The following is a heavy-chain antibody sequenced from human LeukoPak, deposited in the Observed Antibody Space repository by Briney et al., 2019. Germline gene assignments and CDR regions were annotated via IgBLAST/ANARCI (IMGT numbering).Heavy chain of an antibody. V-gene: IGHV4-39*07. J-gene: IGHJ5*02. CDR1: GGSISSDNYY. D-gene: IGHD6-19*01. Sequence: PSETPSLTCTVSGGSISSDNYYWGWIRQPPGKGLEWIGSVSFSGTTYYNPSLKTRVTISVDTSKNQFSLNLRSVTAADTAVYYCARLSVAYNSGKGWVDPWGQGTLVTVSS. CDR3: ARLSVAYNSGKGWVDP. CDR2: VSFSGTT.